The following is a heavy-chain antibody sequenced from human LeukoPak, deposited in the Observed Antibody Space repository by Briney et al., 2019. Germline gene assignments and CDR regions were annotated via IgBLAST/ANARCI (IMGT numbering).Heavy chain of an antibody. CDR1: GFTFSSYG. J-gene: IGHJ6*03. CDR3: ARGDSSGYYYYMDV. Sequence: GGSLRLSCAASGFTFSSYGMHWVRQAPGKGLEWVAFIRYDGSNKYYADSVKGRFTISRDNAQKSLYLQMNSLRAEDTALYYCARGDSSGYYYYMDVWGKGTSVTVSS. D-gene: IGHD6-19*01. CDR2: IRYDGSNK. V-gene: IGHV3-30*02.